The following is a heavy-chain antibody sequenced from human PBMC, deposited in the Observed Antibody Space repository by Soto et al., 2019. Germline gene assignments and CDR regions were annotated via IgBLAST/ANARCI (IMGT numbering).Heavy chain of an antibody. J-gene: IGHJ6*02. CDR3: AREVGNTYSYNYGMEI. V-gene: IGHV1-3*01. CDR2: IKPGTGTT. Sequence: ASVKVSCKTSGYHFITNAMHWVRQAPGQRLEWFGWIKPGTGTTKYSQKFQGRVNITRDTSASTAYLELSTLRSEDTAVYFCAREVGNTYSYNYGMEIWGQGTTVTVSS. D-gene: IGHD1-26*01. CDR1: GYHFITNA.